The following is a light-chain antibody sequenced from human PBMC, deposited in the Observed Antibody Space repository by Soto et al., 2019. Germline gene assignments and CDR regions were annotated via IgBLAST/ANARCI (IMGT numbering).Light chain of an antibody. Sequence: QSALTQPRSVSGSPGQSVTISCTGTSSDVGGYNYVSWYQQHPGKAPKLIIFDVSKRPSGVPDRFSGSKSGNTASLTISGLQAEDEADYYCASYTSSSTSVIFGRGTKLTVL. CDR1: SSDVGGYNY. V-gene: IGLV2-11*01. CDR3: ASYTSSSTSVI. J-gene: IGLJ2*01. CDR2: DVS.